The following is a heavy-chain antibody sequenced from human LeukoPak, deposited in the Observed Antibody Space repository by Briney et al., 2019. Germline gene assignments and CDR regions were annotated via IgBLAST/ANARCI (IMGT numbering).Heavy chain of an antibody. CDR2: ISHAGST. Sequence: SEILSLTCTVSGYSISSGYYWGWVRQPPGKGLEWIGSISHAGSTDYSPSLKSRVTISLDTSKNQFSLKLRPVTAADTAVYYCARVLRGVIVTSFDYWGQGILVTVSS. CDR1: GYSISSGYY. CDR3: ARVLRGVIVTSFDY. D-gene: IGHD3-10*01. V-gene: IGHV4-38-2*02. J-gene: IGHJ4*02.